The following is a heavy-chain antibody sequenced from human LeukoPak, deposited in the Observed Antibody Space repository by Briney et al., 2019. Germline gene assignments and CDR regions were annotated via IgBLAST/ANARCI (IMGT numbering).Heavy chain of an antibody. V-gene: IGHV1-3*01. CDR1: GYTLTNYA. CDR3: ARSQPPGGPSDY. Sequence: ASVKVSCKASGYTLTNYALHWVRQAPGQRLEWMGWINAGNGNTKDSQKFQGRVTITRDTSASTAYMELSSLRSEDTAVYYCARSQPPGGPSDYWGQGTLVTVSS. J-gene: IGHJ4*02. CDR2: INAGNGNT. D-gene: IGHD2-8*02.